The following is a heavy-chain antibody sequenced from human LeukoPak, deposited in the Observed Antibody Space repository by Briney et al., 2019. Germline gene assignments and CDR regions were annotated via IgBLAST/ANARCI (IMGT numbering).Heavy chain of an antibody. CDR2: ISNSSTIV. CDR3: ARDSRIAVAGIDY. J-gene: IGHJ4*02. CDR1: GFTLSYHS. V-gene: IGHV3-48*04. Sequence: GGSLRLSCAASGFTLSYHSMNWVRQAPGKGLEWISFISNSSTIVYYADSVKGRFTISRDNAKNSLYLQMNSLRADDTAVYYCARDSRIAVAGIDYWGQGTLVTVSS. D-gene: IGHD6-19*01.